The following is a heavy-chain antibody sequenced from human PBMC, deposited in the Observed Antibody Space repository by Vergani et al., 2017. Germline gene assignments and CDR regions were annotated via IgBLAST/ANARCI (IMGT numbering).Heavy chain of an antibody. V-gene: IGHV1-46*01. J-gene: IGHJ4*02. CDR2: INPSGGST. D-gene: IGHD6-19*01. Sequence: QVQLVQSGAEVKKPGASVKVSCKASGYTFTSYYMHWVRQAPGQGLEWMGIINPSGGSTSYAQKFQGRVTMTRDTSTITVYMELSSLRSEDTAVYYCACIAVAGRDGYWGQGTLVTVSS. CDR1: GYTFTSYY. CDR3: ACIAVAGRDGY.